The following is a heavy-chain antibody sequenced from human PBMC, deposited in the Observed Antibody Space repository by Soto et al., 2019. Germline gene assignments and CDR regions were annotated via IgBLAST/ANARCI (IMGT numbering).Heavy chain of an antibody. J-gene: IGHJ4*02. CDR3: ARGYRQSGNSSSWVFDY. V-gene: IGHV4-31*03. CDR1: GGSINSGGYY. CDR2: MYYSGST. D-gene: IGHD6-13*01. Sequence: QVQLRESGPGLVKPSQTLSLTCTVSGGSINSGGYYWNWIRQHPGKGLEWIGYMYYSGSTYYTPFLRSRVIISADTSENHFSLKLSSVTAADTAVYSCARGYRQSGNSSSWVFDYWGQGTLANVSS.